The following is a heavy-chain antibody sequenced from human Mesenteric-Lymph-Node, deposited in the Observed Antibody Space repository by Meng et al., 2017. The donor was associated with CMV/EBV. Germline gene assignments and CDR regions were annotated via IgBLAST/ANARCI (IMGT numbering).Heavy chain of an antibody. CDR3: HYGGNSVDGAFDI. D-gene: IGHD4-23*01. J-gene: IGHJ3*02. V-gene: IGHV4-61*08. CDR1: GGSFSNTDYY. Sequence: SETLSLTCTVSGGSFSNTDYYWGWIRQPPGKGLEWIGYIYYSGSTNYNPSLKSRVTISVDTSKNQFSLRLSSVTAADTAVYYCHYGGNSVDGAFDIWGQGTMVTVSS. CDR2: IYYSGST.